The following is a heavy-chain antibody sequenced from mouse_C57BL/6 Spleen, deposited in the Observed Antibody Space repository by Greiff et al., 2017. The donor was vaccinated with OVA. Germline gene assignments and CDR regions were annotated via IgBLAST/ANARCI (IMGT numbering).Heavy chain of an antibody. V-gene: IGHV6-6*01. CDR3: TTGGSSFYWYFDV. D-gene: IGHD1-1*01. CDR2: IRNKANNHAT. Sequence: DVMLVESGGGLVQPGGSMKLSCAASGFTFSDAWMDWVRQSPEKGLEWVAEIRNKANNHATYYAESVKGRFTISRDDSKSSVYLQMNSLRAEDTGIYYCTTGGSSFYWYFDVWGTGTTVTVSS. CDR1: GFTFSDAW. J-gene: IGHJ1*03.